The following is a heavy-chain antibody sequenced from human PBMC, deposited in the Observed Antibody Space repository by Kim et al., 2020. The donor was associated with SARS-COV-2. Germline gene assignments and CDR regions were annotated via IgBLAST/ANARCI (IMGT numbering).Heavy chain of an antibody. D-gene: IGHD2-21*01. CDR1: GFTFSSYG. CDR3: AKDLGEASYYYYGMDV. V-gene: IGHV3-30*18. J-gene: IGHJ6*02. Sequence: GGSLRLSCAASGFTFSSYGMHWVRQAPGKGLEWVAVISYDGSNKYYADSVKGRFTISRDNSKNTLYLQMNSLRAEDTAVYYCAKDLGEASYYYYGMDVWGQGTTVTVSS. CDR2: ISYDGSNK.